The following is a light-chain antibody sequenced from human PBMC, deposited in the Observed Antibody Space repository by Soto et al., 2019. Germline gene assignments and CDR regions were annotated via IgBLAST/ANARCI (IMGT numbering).Light chain of an antibody. CDR3: QQRSNCT. V-gene: IGKV3-11*01. CDR1: QSVSSY. Sequence: EIVLTQSRATLSLSPGERATLSCRASQSVSSYLAWYQQKPGQAPRLLIYDASNRATGIPARFSGSGSGTDFTFTISSLEPEDFAVYYCQQRSNCTFGGGTKVEIK. CDR2: DAS. J-gene: IGKJ4*01.